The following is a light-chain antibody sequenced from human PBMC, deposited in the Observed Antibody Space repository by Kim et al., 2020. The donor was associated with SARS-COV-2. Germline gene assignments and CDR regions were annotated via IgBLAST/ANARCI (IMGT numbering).Light chain of an antibody. J-gene: IGKJ5*01. CDR3: LQHNSYPIT. V-gene: IGKV1-17*01. CDR2: GAS. Sequence: ASVGDRVTITNRASQDIRNDLGWYQQNPGRAPKRLIYGASSLQSGVPSRFSGSGSGTEFTLTISSLQPEDFATYFCLQHNSYPITFGQGTRLEIK. CDR1: QDIRND.